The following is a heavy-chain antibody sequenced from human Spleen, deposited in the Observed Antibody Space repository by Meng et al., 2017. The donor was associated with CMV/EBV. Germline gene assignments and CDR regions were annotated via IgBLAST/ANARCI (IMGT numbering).Heavy chain of an antibody. CDR2: MNPNSGNT. CDR3: ARGISVADY. CDR1: GYTFTAHY. J-gene: IGHJ4*02. D-gene: IGHD6-19*01. V-gene: IGHV1-8*02. Sequence: ASVKVSCKASGYTFTAHYFHWVRQAPGQGLEWMGWMNPNSGNTGYAQKFQGRVTMTRNTSISTAYMELSSLRSEDTAVYYCARGISVADYWGQGTLVTVSS.